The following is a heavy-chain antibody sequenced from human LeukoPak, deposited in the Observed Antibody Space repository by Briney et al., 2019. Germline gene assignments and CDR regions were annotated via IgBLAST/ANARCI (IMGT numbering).Heavy chain of an antibody. D-gene: IGHD3-9*01. Sequence: ASVKVSCKASGYTFTSYGISWVRQAPGQGLEWMGWISAYNGNTNYAQKLQGRVTMTTDTSTSTAYMELRSLRSDDTAVYYCARAPYYDILTGYVLDYWGQGTLVTVSS. CDR3: ARAPYYDILTGYVLDY. V-gene: IGHV1-18*01. CDR1: GYTFTSYG. CDR2: ISAYNGNT. J-gene: IGHJ4*02.